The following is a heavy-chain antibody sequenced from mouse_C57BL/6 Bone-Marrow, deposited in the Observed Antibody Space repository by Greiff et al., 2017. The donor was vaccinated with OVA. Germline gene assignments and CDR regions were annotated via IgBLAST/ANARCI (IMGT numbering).Heavy chain of an antibody. Sequence: EVKLVESGGGLVKPGGSLKLSCAASGFTFSDSGMHWVRQAPEKGLEWVAYISSGSSTIYYADTVKGRFTISRDNAKNTLFLQMTSLRSEDTAMYYCARQGSYWYFDVWGTGTTVTVSS. CDR2: ISSGSSTI. D-gene: IGHD1-1*01. V-gene: IGHV5-17*01. J-gene: IGHJ1*03. CDR3: ARQGSYWYFDV. CDR1: GFTFSDSG.